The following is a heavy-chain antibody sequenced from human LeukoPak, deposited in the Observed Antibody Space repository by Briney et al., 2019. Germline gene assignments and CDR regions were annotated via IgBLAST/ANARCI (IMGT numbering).Heavy chain of an antibody. D-gene: IGHD4-23*01. J-gene: IGHJ4*02. CDR3: AARTTVAPFDY. V-gene: IGHV4-34*01. Sequence: SETLSLTCAVYGGSFSGSYWSWIRQPPGKGLEWIGEINHSGSTNYNPSLKSRVTISVDTSKNQFSLNLSSVTAADTAVYYCAARTTVAPFDYWGQGTLVTVSS. CDR1: GGSFSGSY. CDR2: INHSGST.